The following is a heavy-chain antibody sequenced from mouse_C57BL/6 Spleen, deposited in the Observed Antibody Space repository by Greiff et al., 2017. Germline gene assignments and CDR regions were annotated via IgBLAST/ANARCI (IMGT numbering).Heavy chain of an antibody. J-gene: IGHJ2*01. D-gene: IGHD2-4*01. Sequence: EVKVVESGGDLVKPGGSLKLSCAASGFTFSSYGMSWVRQTPDKRLEWVATISSGGSYTYYPDSVKGRFTISRDNAKNTLYLQMSSLKSEDTAMYYCARQGDYDGRGFDYWGQGTTLTVSS. CDR1: GFTFSSYG. V-gene: IGHV5-6*01. CDR3: ARQGDYDGRGFDY. CDR2: ISSGGSYT.